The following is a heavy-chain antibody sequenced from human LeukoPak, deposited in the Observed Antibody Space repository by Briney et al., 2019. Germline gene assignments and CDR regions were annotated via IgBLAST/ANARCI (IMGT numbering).Heavy chain of an antibody. V-gene: IGHV4-59*01. D-gene: IGHD6-13*01. CDR2: IYYSGST. J-gene: IGHJ4*02. Sequence: SETLSLTCTVSGGSISSYYWSWIRQPPGKGLEWIGYIYYSGSTNYNPSLKSRVTISVDTSKNQFSLKLSSVTAADTAVYYCASFRGSSSSSVDYWGQGTLVTVSS. CDR1: GGSISSYY. CDR3: ASFRGSSSSSVDY.